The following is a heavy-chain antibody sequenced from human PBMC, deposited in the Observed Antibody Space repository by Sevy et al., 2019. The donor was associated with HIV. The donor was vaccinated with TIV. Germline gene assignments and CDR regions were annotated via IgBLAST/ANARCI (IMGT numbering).Heavy chain of an antibody. CDR1: GASIRDSSYY. D-gene: IGHD6-13*01. Sequence: SETLSLTCTVSGASIRDSSYYWAWIRQPPGKGLEWIGNIYSYGETYYNSSLKSRVTISVDTSKNQFSLSLTSVTAADPAIYFCARSMEQQLDAFDIWGQGTMVTVSS. CDR2: IYSYGET. J-gene: IGHJ3*02. CDR3: ARSMEQQLDAFDI. V-gene: IGHV4-39*01.